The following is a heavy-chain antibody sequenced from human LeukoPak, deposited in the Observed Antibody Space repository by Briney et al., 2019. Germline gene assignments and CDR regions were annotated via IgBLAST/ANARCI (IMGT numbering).Heavy chain of an antibody. D-gene: IGHD2-2*01. J-gene: IGHJ4*02. CDR3: AKSSLYCTSTSCSYYFDY. Sequence: SETLSLTCTVSGGSISSYYWSWIRQPPGKGLEWIGYIFYSGSTKYNPSLKSRVTISVDTSKSQFSLKLSSVDAADTAVYYCAKSSLYCTSTSCSYYFDYWGQGTLVTVSS. CDR2: IFYSGST. V-gene: IGHV4-59*01. CDR1: GGSISSYY.